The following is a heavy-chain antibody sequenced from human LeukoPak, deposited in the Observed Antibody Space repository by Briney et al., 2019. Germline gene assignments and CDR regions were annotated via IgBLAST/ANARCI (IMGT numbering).Heavy chain of an antibody. CDR3: ARDEAARPDGAFDI. D-gene: IGHD6-6*01. CDR1: GGSISSGGYY. J-gene: IGHJ3*02. Sequence: PSETLSLTCTVSGGSISSGGYYWSWIRQHPGKGLEWIGYIYYSGSTYYNPSLESRVTISVDTSKNQFSLKLSSVTAADTAVYYCARDEAARPDGAFDIWGQGTMVTVSS. CDR2: IYYSGST. V-gene: IGHV4-31*03.